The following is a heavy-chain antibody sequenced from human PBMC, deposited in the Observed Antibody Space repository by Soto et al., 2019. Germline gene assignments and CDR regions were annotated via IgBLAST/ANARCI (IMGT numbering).Heavy chain of an antibody. V-gene: IGHV3-48*03. CDR3: ARDDSRGWHYQVVSEY. CDR1: GFTFSAFE. Sequence: EVQLVESGGGLVQPGGSLRLSCAASGFTFSAFEMNWVRQAPGKGLEWISYISGVSYNIYYADSVKGRFTVSRDNAKNTLYLHMDSLSAEDTGVYYCARDDSRGWHYQVVSEYWGQGIVVTVSS. D-gene: IGHD6-19*01. J-gene: IGHJ4*02. CDR2: ISGVSYNI.